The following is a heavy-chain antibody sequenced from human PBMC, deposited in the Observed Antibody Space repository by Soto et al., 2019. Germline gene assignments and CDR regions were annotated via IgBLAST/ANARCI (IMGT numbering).Heavy chain of an antibody. CDR3: TNNFV. J-gene: IGHJ4*02. CDR2: VRSKTNNYAT. Sequence: DVQVVQSGGGLVQPGGSLKLSCAASGFAFNDSAMHWVRQASGKGLEWVARVRSKTNNYATAYPVSVRGRFTLSRDDSMCTTYLQMNSLKTVDTAMYYCTNNFVRGQGVLVTVSS. V-gene: IGHV3-73*01. CDR1: GFAFNDSA.